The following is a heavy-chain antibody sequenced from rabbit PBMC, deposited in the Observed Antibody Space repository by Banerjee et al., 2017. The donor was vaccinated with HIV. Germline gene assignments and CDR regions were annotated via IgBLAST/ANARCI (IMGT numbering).Heavy chain of an antibody. V-gene: IGHV1S45*01. Sequence: QEQLVESGGGLVQPEGSLTLTCTASGFSFSSTYWICWVRQAPGKGLEWIGCINTGSSGSTYYASWAKGRFTISKTSWTTVTLQMTSLTAADTATYFCARDLAGVIGWNFNLWGQGTLVTVS. J-gene: IGHJ4*01. D-gene: IGHD4-1*01. CDR1: GFSFSSTYW. CDR2: INTGSSGST. CDR3: ARDLAGVIGWNFNL.